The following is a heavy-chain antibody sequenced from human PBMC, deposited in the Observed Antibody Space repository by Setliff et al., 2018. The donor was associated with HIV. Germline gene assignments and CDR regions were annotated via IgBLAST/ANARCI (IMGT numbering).Heavy chain of an antibody. CDR1: GYSISSGYY. CDR3: ARRGAYGYDYFDY. Sequence: SETLSLTCAVSGYSISSGYYWCWIRQPPGKGLEWIGSIFHSAATNYNPSLKSRVTISIDTSKNQFSLKLTSVTAADTAVYYCARRGAYGYDYFDYWGPGILVTVSS. V-gene: IGHV4-38-2*01. CDR2: IFHSAAT. J-gene: IGHJ4*02. D-gene: IGHD5-12*01.